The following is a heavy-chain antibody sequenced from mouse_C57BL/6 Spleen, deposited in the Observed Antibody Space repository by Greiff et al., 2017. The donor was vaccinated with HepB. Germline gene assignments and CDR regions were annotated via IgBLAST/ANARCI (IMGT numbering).Heavy chain of an antibody. CDR3: ARDHYGSSSWAMDY. V-gene: IGHV5-4*01. J-gene: IGHJ4*01. D-gene: IGHD1-1*01. Sequence: EVMLVESGGGLVKPGGSLKLSCAASGFTFSSYAMSWVRQTPEKRLEWVATISDGGSYTYYPDNVKGRFTISRDNAKNNLYLQMSHLKSEDTAMYYCARDHYGSSSWAMDYWGQGTSVTVSS. CDR1: GFTFSSYA. CDR2: ISDGGSYT.